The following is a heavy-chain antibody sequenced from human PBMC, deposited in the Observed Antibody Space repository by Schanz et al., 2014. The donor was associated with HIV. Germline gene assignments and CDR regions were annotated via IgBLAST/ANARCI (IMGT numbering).Heavy chain of an antibody. CDR3: AKDVAGCSGTSCYSDAFDI. Sequence: QVQLVESGGGVVQPGRSLRLSCAASGFTFSSYAMHWVRQAPGKGLEWVAVISYDGSNKYYADSVKGRFTISRDNSKNTLFLQMNSLRAEDTAVYFCAKDVAGCSGTSCYSDAFDIWGQGTLVTVSS. V-gene: IGHV3-30-3*01. D-gene: IGHD2-2*01. CDR1: GFTFSSYA. J-gene: IGHJ3*02. CDR2: ISYDGSNK.